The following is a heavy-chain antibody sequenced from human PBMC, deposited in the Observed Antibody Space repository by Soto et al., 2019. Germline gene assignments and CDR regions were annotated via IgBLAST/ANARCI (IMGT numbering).Heavy chain of an antibody. J-gene: IGHJ6*02. D-gene: IGHD3-16*02. Sequence: GASVKVSCKASGGTFSSYAIRWVRQAPGQGLEWMGGIIPIFGTANYAQKFQGRVTITADESTSTAYMELSSLRSEDTAVYYCARSSTYMITFGGVIVTQTAEKNNKYYYYGMDVWGQGTTVTVSS. CDR3: ARSSTYMITFGGVIVTQTAEKNNKYYYYGMDV. V-gene: IGHV1-69*13. CDR2: IIPIFGTA. CDR1: GGTFSSYA.